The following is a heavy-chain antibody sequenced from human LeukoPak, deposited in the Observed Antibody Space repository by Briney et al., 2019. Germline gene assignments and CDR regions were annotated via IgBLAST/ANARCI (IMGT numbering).Heavy chain of an antibody. V-gene: IGHV1-2*02. CDR1: GYTFTGYY. Sequence: RASVTVSCKASGYTFTGYYMHWVRQAPGQGLEWMGWINPNSGGTNYAQKFQGRVTMTRDTSISTAYMELSRLRSDDTAVYYCAREIDDYGDYYIDYWGQGTLVTVSS. CDR2: INPNSGGT. D-gene: IGHD4-17*01. J-gene: IGHJ4*02. CDR3: AREIDDYGDYYIDY.